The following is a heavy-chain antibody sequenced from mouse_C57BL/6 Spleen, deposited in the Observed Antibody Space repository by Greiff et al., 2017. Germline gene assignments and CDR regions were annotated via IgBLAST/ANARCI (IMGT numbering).Heavy chain of an antibody. V-gene: IGHV1-26*01. D-gene: IGHD2-1*01. Sequence: EVQLQQSVPELVKPGASVKISCKASGYTFTDYYMNWVKQSHGKSLEWIGDINPNNGGTSYNQKFKGKATLTVDKSSSTAYMELRSLTSEDSAVYYCARDGNLAWFAYWGQGTLVTVSA. CDR2: INPNNGGT. J-gene: IGHJ3*01. CDR3: ARDGNLAWFAY. CDR1: GYTFTDYY.